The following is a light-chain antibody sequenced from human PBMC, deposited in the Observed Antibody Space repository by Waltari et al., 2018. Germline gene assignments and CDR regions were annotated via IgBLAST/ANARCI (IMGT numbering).Light chain of an antibody. Sequence: MTQSPATLSVSPGERATLSCRASQTIISWLAWYQQKPGQAPRLLIYRATALETGVPSRFSGTGSGTEFTLTINGLQPDDSATYFCQQYDSFWSFGQGTKVEVK. J-gene: IGKJ1*01. V-gene: IGKV1-5*03. CDR3: QQYDSFWS. CDR2: RAT. CDR1: QTIISW.